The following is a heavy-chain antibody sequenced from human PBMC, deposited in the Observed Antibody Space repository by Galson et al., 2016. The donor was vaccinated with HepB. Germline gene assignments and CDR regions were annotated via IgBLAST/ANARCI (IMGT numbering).Heavy chain of an antibody. Sequence: PALVKPTQTLTLTCTFSGFSLSTSGVGVGWIRQPPGEALEWLALIYWNDDKRYSPSLKSSFSITKDTSKNQVVLTMTNMDPVDTATYYCSRRTLHAGHWTFDYGGQGTLVIVSS. CDR1: GFSLSTSGVG. CDR2: IYWNDDK. J-gene: IGHJ4*02. D-gene: IGHD1-1*01. V-gene: IGHV2-5*01. CDR3: SRRTLHAGHWTFDY.